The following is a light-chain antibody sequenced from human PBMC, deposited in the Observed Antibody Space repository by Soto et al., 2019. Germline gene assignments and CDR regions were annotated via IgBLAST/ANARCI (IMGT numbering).Light chain of an antibody. CDR3: QQANSFTIT. J-gene: IGKJ5*01. CDR2: AAS. Sequence: DIQLTPSPSFLSASVGARVTITYRASQGLSSYLAWYQQKPGKAPKLLIYAASSLQSGVPSSFSGSGSGTDFTLTISSLQPEELATYDCQQANSFTITFGQGTRLEIK. CDR1: QGLSSY. V-gene: IGKV1-9*01.